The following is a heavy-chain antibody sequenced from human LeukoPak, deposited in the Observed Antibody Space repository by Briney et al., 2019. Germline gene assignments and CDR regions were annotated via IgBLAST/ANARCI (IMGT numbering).Heavy chain of an antibody. D-gene: IGHD3-16*01. CDR1: GFTVSSNY. CDR3: ARDSSGAAAGDHNQIFGY. V-gene: IGHV3-7*01. CDR2: IKQDGSEK. Sequence: GGSLRLSCAASGFTVSSNYMSWVRQAPGKGLEWVANIKQDGSEKDYVDSVKGRFTISRDNAKSSVYLQMNSLRAEDTAVYYCARDSSGAAAGDHNQIFGYWGQGTLVTVFS. J-gene: IGHJ4*02.